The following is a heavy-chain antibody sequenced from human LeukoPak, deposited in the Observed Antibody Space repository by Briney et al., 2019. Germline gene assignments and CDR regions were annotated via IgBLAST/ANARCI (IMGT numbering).Heavy chain of an antibody. V-gene: IGHV3-30-3*01. CDR1: GFTFTNYA. CDR2: ISYDGSNT. CDR3: ARDWSSKYPYYYGMDV. Sequence: GGSLRLSCAASGFTFTNYAMSWVRQAPGKGLEWVALISYDGSNTYYADSVKGRFTISRDNSKNTLYLQMNSLTAEDTAVYYCARDWSSKYPYYYGMDVWGQGTTVTVSS. J-gene: IGHJ6*02. D-gene: IGHD4-11*01.